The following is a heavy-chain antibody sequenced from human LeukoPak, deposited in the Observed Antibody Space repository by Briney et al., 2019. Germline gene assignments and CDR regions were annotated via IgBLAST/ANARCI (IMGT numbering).Heavy chain of an antibody. V-gene: IGHV3-7*01. CDR1: GFTFSSNG. Sequence: QPGGSLRLSCAASGFTFSSNGMDWVRQAPGKGLEWVANIREDGIEKYYVDSVRGRFTISKDNAWNLVYLQMNSLRPEDTAIYYCAREQWSRLDWGQGTLVTVSS. CDR3: AREQWSRLD. J-gene: IGHJ4*02. D-gene: IGHD2-8*01. CDR2: IREDGIEK.